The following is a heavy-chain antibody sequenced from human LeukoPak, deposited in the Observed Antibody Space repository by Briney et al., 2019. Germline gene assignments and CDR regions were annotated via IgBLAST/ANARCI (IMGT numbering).Heavy chain of an antibody. CDR2: ISAYNGNT. V-gene: IGHV1-18*01. J-gene: IGHJ4*02. D-gene: IGHD1-26*01. CDR3: AKGIAYNGSPGIDY. CDR1: GYTFTSYG. Sequence: ASVKVSCKASGYTFTSYGISWVRQAPGQGLEWMGWISAYNGNTNYAQKLQGRVTMTTDTSTSTAYMELRSLRSDDTAVYYCAKGIAYNGSPGIDYWGQGTLVTVSS.